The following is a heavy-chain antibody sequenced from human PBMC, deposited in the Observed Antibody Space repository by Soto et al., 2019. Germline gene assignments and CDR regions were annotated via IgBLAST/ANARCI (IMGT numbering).Heavy chain of an antibody. CDR1: GFTVSSNY. V-gene: IGHV3-53*01. CDR3: ARVMVRGGHYYYYGMDV. J-gene: IGHJ6*02. CDR2: IYSGGST. Sequence: PGGSLRLSCAASGFTVSSNYMSWVRQAPGKGLEWVSVIYSGGSTYYADSVKGRFTISRDNSKNTLYLQMNSLRAEDTAVYYCARVMVRGGHYYYYGMDVWGQGTTVTVSS. D-gene: IGHD3-10*01.